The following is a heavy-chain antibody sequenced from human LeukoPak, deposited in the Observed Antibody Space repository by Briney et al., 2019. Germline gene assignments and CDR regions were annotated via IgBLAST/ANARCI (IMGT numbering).Heavy chain of an antibody. D-gene: IGHD5-24*01. CDR3: ARNRRGRRDGYNFPSWFDP. V-gene: IGHV7-4-1*02. J-gene: IGHJ5*02. Sequence: ASVKVSCKASGYTFTSYAMNWVRQAPGQGLEWMGWINTNTGNPTYAQGFTGRFVFSLDTSVSTAYLQISSLKAEDTAVYYCARNRRGRRDGYNFPSWFDPWGQGTLVTVPS. CDR1: GYTFTSYA. CDR2: INTNTGNP.